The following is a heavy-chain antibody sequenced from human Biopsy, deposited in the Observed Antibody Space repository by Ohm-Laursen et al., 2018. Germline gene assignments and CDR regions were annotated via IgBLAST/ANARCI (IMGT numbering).Heavy chain of an antibody. Sequence: GTLSLTCTVSGCSISGYHWSWIRKSPGKGLECLAYISYTGGITSNPSLNGRATMSLDTSKNQFSQRLIYVTAADTAVYYCVRMPHFDYWGQGILVTVSS. CDR1: GCSISGYH. J-gene: IGHJ4*02. D-gene: IGHD2-2*01. V-gene: IGHV4-59*01. CDR3: VRMPHFDY. CDR2: ISYTGGI.